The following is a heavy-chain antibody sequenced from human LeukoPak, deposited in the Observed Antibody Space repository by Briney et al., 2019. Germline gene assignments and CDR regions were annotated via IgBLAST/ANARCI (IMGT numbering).Heavy chain of an antibody. CDR1: GFNFINYA. J-gene: IGHJ4*02. CDR3: ARGDTAMVLNY. Sequence: PGGSLRLSCAASGFNFINYAMHWARQAPGKGLEWLAVISFDGSEKQYAASVKGRFTISRDNSKNTLYLQMNSLRAEDTAVYYCARGDTAMVLNYWGQGTLVTVSS. CDR2: ISFDGSEK. D-gene: IGHD5-18*01. V-gene: IGHV3-33*08.